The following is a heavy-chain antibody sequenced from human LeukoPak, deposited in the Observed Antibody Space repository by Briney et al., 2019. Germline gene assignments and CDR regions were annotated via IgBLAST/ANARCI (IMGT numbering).Heavy chain of an antibody. Sequence: SWVRQAPGKGLEWXSAISGSGGSTYYVDSVKGRFTISRDNFKNTLYLQMNSLRAEDTAVYYCAKVRDYDSSGYSDYWGQGNLVTVSS. J-gene: IGHJ4*02. V-gene: IGHV3-23*01. CDR3: AKVRDYDSSGYSDY. CDR2: ISGSGGST. D-gene: IGHD3-22*01.